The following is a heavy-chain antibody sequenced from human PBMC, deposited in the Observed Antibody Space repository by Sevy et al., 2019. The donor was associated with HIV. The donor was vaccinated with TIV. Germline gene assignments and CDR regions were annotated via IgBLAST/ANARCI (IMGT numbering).Heavy chain of an antibody. D-gene: IGHD6-6*01. CDR2: ISGISNYI. J-gene: IGHJ3*02. CDR1: GFTFSSYS. CDR3: ARGVQTYDAFDI. V-gene: IGHV3-21*01. Sequence: GGSLRLSCAASGFTFSSYSMNWVRQAPGKGLEWVSSISGISNYIYYADSVKGRFSISRDNAKNSLYLQMNSLRAEDTAIYYCARGVQTYDAFDIWGQGTMVTDSS.